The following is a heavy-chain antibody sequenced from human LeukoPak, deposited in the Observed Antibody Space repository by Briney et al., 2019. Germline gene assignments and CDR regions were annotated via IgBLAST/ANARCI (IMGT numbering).Heavy chain of an antibody. D-gene: IGHD1-1*01. Sequence: SETLSLTCTVSGYSISSGYYWGWIRQPPGKGLEWIGSIYHSGSTYYNPSLKSRVTISVDTSKNLFSLRLRSVTAADTAVYFCARGRVSSSTWYSTYYYYFYMDVWGKGTTVTVSS. J-gene: IGHJ6*03. V-gene: IGHV4-38-2*02. CDR1: GYSISSGYY. CDR2: IYHSGST. CDR3: ARGRVSSSTWYSTYYYYFYMDV.